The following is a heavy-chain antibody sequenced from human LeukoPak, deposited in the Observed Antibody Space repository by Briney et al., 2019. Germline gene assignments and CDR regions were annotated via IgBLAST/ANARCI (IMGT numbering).Heavy chain of an antibody. CDR1: GFTFSTSW. CDR2: IKQDASET. V-gene: IGHV3-7*01. CDR3: ARPRVPDS. J-gene: IGHJ4*02. Sequence: GGSLRLSCAVSGFTFSTSWMSWVRQAPGKGLEWVANIKQDASETNYVDSVKGRFTISRDNAKNSLYLQMNSLRAEDTAVYYCARPRVPDSWGQGTLVTVSS.